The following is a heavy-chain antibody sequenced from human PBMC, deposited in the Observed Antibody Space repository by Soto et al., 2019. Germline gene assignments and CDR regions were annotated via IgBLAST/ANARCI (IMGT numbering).Heavy chain of an antibody. D-gene: IGHD6-19*01. Sequence: GGSLRLSCAASGFTFRTYGMHWVRQAPGKGLEWVAFISDDGSQKYYGDSVKGRFTISRDDSKNTLSLRMISLRTEDTSVYYCAKEAPGGWHFFDTWGQGTLVTVSS. J-gene: IGHJ4*02. V-gene: IGHV3-30*18. CDR1: GFTFRTYG. CDR3: AKEAPGGWHFFDT. CDR2: ISDDGSQK.